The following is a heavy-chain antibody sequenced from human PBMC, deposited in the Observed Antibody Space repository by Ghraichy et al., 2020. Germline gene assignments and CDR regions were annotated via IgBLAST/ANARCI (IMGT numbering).Heavy chain of an antibody. CDR1: GGSFSGYY. CDR2: INHSGST. J-gene: IGHJ6*02. V-gene: IGHV4-34*01. Sequence: SETLSLTCAVYGGSFSGYYWSWIRQPPGKGLEWIGEINHSGSTNYNPSLKSRVTISVDTSKNQFSLKLSSVTAADTAVYYWSRGLWIQLWQTFYYYYGMDVWGQWSTVTVSS. D-gene: IGHD5-18*01. CDR3: SRGLWIQLWQTFYYYYGMDV.